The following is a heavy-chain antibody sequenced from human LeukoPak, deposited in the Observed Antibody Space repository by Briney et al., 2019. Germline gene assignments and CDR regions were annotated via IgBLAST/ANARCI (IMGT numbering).Heavy chain of an antibody. CDR2: IYYSGST. D-gene: IGHD3-3*01. V-gene: IGHV4-30-4*08. CDR3: ARLRFLEWLPFDP. J-gene: IGHJ5*02. CDR1: GGSISSGDYY. Sequence: SETLSLTCTVSGGSISSGDYYWSWIRQPPGKGLEWIGYIYYSGSTYYNPSLKSRVTISVDTSKNQFSLKLSSVTAAVTAVYYCARLRFLEWLPFDPWGQGTLVTVSS.